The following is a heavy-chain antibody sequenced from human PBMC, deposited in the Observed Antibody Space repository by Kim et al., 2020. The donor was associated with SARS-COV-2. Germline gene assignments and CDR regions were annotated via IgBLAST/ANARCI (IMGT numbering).Heavy chain of an antibody. Sequence: SETLSLTCTVSGGSISNSFYYCDWIRQPPGKGLEWIGSISYSGNTHYTSSLKCRVTISVDTSRSQFSLKLSSVTAADTAVYYCARGTKYYRSGMDLWGQGTTVTVSS. CDR2: ISYSGNT. D-gene: IGHD3-10*01. CDR1: GGSISNSFYY. J-gene: IGHJ6*02. CDR3: ARGTKYYRSGMDL. V-gene: IGHV4-39*01.